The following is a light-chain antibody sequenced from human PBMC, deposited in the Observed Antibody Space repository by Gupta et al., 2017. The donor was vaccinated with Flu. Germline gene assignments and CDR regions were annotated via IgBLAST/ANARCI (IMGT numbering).Light chain of an antibody. CDR1: YIGAGYD. CDR2: GNS. Sequence: YIGAGYDVLWYQQLPGTAPRLLIYGNSNRPSGVPDRFSCSKSGTSASLAITGLQAEDEADYYCQSYDSSLSGILVFGGGTKLTVL. V-gene: IGLV1-40*01. J-gene: IGLJ3*02. CDR3: QSYDSSLSGILV.